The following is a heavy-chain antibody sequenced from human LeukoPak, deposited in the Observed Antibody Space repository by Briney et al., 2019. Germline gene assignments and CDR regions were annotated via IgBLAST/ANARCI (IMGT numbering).Heavy chain of an antibody. Sequence: PGGSLRLSCAASGFTFSDYYMSWIRQAPGKGLEWVSYISSSGNTIYYADSVKGRFTISRDNAKNSLYLQMNNLRAEDTAVYYCARDLELLRGTGPFDYWGQGTLVTVPS. CDR1: GFTFSDYY. D-gene: IGHD1-26*01. CDR2: ISSSGNTI. V-gene: IGHV3-11*01. J-gene: IGHJ4*02. CDR3: ARDLELLRGTGPFDY.